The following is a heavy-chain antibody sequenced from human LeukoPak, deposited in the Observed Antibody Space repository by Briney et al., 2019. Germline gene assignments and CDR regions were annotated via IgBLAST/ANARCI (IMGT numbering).Heavy chain of an antibody. CDR3: ARGPPRQKGAFDF. CDR1: GDSVSSNSAA. CDR2: TYYRSKWYT. Sequence: SQTLSLTCAISGDSVSSNSAAWNWLRQSPSRGLEWLARTYYRSKWYTDYAVSVKSRITINPDTSKNQFSLQLNSVTPEDTAVYYCARGPPRQKGAFDFWGQGTLVTVSS. J-gene: IGHJ3*01. V-gene: IGHV6-1*01.